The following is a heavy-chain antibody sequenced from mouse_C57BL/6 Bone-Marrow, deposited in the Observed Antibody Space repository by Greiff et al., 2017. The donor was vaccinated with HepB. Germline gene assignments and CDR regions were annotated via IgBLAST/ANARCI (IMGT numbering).Heavy chain of an antibody. Sequence: QVQLKQPGAELVMPGASVKLSCKASGYTFTSYWMHWVKQRPGQGLEWIGEIDPSDSYTNYNQKFKGKSTLTVDKSSSTAYMQLSSLTSEDSAVYYCATHYGSSSYYFDYWGQGTTLTVSS. D-gene: IGHD1-1*01. CDR1: GYTFTSYW. J-gene: IGHJ2*01. CDR3: ATHYGSSSYYFDY. CDR2: IDPSDSYT. V-gene: IGHV1-69*01.